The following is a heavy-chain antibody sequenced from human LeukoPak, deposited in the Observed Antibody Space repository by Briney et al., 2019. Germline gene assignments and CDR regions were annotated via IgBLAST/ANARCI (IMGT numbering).Heavy chain of an antibody. CDR3: ATRPGIAAASYYYGMDV. D-gene: IGHD6-13*01. Sequence: GASVKVSCKASGYTFTSYYMHWVRQAPGQGLEWMGIINPSGGSTSYAQKFQGRVTMTRDTSTSTVYMELSSLRSEDTAVYYCATRPGIAAASYYYGMDVWGQGTTVAVSS. J-gene: IGHJ6*02. CDR1: GYTFTSYY. V-gene: IGHV1-46*01. CDR2: INPSGGST.